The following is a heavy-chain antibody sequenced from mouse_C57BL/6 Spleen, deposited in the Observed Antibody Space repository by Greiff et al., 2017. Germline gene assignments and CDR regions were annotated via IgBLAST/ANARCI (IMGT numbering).Heavy chain of an antibody. CDR1: GYTFTDYY. D-gene: IGHD4-1*01. V-gene: IGHV1-26*01. CDR2: INPNNGGT. CDR3: ARAGNWY. Sequence: VQLQQSGPELVKPGASVKISCKASGYTFTDYYMNWVKQSHGKSLEWIGDINPNNGGTSYNQKFKGKATLTVDKSSSTAYMELRSLTSEDSAVYYCARAGNWYWGQGTTLTVSS. J-gene: IGHJ2*01.